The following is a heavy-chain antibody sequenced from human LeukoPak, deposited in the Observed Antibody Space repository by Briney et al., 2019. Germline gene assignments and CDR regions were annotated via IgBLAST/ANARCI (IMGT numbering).Heavy chain of an antibody. CDR1: GGSISSYY. CDR2: IYYSGST. D-gene: IGHD3-10*01. CDR3: ARGTYGSGSYLPSYYFDY. V-gene: IGHV4-59*01. J-gene: IGHJ4*02. Sequence: PSQTLSLTCTVSGGSISSYYWSWIRHPPGKGLEWIGYIYYSGSTNYNPSLKGRVTISVDTSKNQFSLKLSSVTAADTAVYYCARGTYGSGSYLPSYYFDYWGQGTLVTVSS.